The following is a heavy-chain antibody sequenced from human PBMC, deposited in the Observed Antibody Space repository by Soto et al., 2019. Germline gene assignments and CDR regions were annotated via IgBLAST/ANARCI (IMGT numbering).Heavy chain of an antibody. V-gene: IGHV3-9*01. CDR2: ISWNSGSI. CDR1: GFTFDDYA. J-gene: IGHJ4*02. D-gene: IGHD3-9*01. Sequence: GGSLRLSCAASGFTFDDYAMHWVRQAPGKGLEWVSGISWNSGSIGYADSVKGRFTISRDNAKNSLYLQMNSLRAEDTALYYCAKDDDIVTGYYFGSFGYWGQGTLVTVSS. CDR3: AKDDDIVTGYYFGSFGY.